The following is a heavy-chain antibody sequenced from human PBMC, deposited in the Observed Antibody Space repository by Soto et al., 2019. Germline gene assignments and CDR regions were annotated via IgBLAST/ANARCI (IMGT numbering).Heavy chain of an antibody. CDR1: GGTFSSYA. D-gene: IGHD1-20*01. J-gene: IGHJ6*02. Sequence: VQLVQSGAEVKKPGSSVKVSCKASGGTFSSYAISWVRQAPGQGLEWMGGIIPIFGTANYAQKFQGRVTITADESTSTAYMELSSLRSEDTAVYYCARDVGPMYTRYYYYGMDVWGQGTTVTVSS. CDR2: IIPIFGTA. V-gene: IGHV1-69*01. CDR3: ARDVGPMYTRYYYYGMDV.